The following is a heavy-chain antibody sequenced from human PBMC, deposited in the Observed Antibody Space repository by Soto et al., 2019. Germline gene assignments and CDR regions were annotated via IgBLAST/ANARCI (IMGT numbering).Heavy chain of an antibody. Sequence: EVQLVESGGGLVKPGGSLRLSCAASGFILSNYTMNWVRQAPGKGLEWVSSISGSSSYIYYADSVKDRFTISRDNAKNSRYVQMSSLRVEDTAVYYCARDRCSGGSCYRTYAFDIWGQGTLVTVSS. CDR1: GFILSNYT. D-gene: IGHD2-15*01. V-gene: IGHV3-21*06. CDR3: ARDRCSGGSCYRTYAFDI. CDR2: ISGSSSYI. J-gene: IGHJ3*02.